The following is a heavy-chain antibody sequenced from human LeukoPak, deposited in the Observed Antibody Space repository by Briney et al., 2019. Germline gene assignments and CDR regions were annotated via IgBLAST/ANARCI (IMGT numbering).Heavy chain of an antibody. CDR3: ARGWYDSSGYYYIPDY. Sequence: ASVKVSCKASGGTFSSYAINWVRQATGQGLEWMGWMNPNSGNTGYAQKFQGRVTMTRNTSISTAYMELSSLRSEDTAVYYCARGWYDSSGYYYIPDYWGQGTLVTVSS. J-gene: IGHJ4*02. D-gene: IGHD3-22*01. V-gene: IGHV1-8*02. CDR2: MNPNSGNT. CDR1: GGTFSSYA.